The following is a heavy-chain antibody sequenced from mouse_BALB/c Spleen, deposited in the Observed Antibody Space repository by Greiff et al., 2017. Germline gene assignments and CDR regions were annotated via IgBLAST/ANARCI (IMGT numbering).Heavy chain of an antibody. V-gene: IGHV1S29*02. Sequence: EVKLMESGPELVKPGASVKISCKASGYTFTDYNMHWVKQSHGKSLEWIGYIYPYNGGTGYNQKFKSKATLTVDNSSSTAYMELRSLTSEDSAVYYCARTYVDYFDYWGQGTTLTVSS. CDR2: IYPYNGGT. J-gene: IGHJ2*01. CDR1: GYTFTDYN. D-gene: IGHD6-5*01. CDR3: ARTYVDYFDY.